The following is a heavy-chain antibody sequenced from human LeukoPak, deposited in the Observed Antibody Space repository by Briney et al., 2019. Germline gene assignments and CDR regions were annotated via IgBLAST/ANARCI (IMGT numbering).Heavy chain of an antibody. CDR2: INPRGGSA. Sequence: GASVKVSCKASGYTFTSHYMHWVRQAPGQGFEWMGIINPRGGSASSAQKFQGRVTLTRDTSTSTVYMELSSLRSEDTAVYYCARDYHGSGSLTTFDYWGQGTLVTISS. CDR3: ARDYHGSGSLTTFDY. D-gene: IGHD3-10*01. V-gene: IGHV1-46*01. CDR1: GYTFTSHY. J-gene: IGHJ4*02.